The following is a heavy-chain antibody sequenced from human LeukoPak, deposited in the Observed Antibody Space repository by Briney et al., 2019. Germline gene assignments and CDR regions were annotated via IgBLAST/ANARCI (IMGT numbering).Heavy chain of an antibody. CDR1: GGPISSYY. V-gene: IGHV4-59*01. Sequence: PSETLSLTCTLSGGPISSYYWSWMRQPPRKGLEWIGYIYYSGSTNYNPSLKSRVTISVDTPKNQFSLKVSSVPAADTAVYYCARATTYYYDSSYPASFDYWGQGTLVTVSS. D-gene: IGHD3-22*01. CDR2: IYYSGST. J-gene: IGHJ4*02. CDR3: ARATTYYYDSSYPASFDY.